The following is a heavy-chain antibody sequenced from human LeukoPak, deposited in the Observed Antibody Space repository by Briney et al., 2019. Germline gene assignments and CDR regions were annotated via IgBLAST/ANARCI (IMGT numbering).Heavy chain of an antibody. D-gene: IGHD2-8*01. Sequence: GRSLRLSCTASGFTFDDYAMHWVRQAPGKGLVWVSRINSDGSTTNYADSVKGRFTISRDNAKNTVYLQMNSLRAEDTAVYYCARGLYLKYGVDVWGQGTTVTVSS. V-gene: IGHV3-74*01. CDR1: GFTFDDYA. CDR2: INSDGSTT. J-gene: IGHJ6*02. CDR3: ARGLYLKYGVDV.